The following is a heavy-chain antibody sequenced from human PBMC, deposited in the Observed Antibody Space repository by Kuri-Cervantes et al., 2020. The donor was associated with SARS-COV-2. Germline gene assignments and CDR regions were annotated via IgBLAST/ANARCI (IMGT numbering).Heavy chain of an antibody. J-gene: IGHJ5*02. V-gene: IGHV1-46*01. CDR2: ITPNGDLT. CDR3: ARLPDYGDYWFDP. D-gene: IGHD4-17*01. CDR1: GYTITNFF. Sequence: ASVKVSCKTSGYTITNFFMHWVRQAPGQGLEWMGLITPNGDLTLYAQNFQGRFTVTRDTSTRTVFMELSSLRSEDTAVYYCARLPDYGDYWFDPWGQGTLVTVSS.